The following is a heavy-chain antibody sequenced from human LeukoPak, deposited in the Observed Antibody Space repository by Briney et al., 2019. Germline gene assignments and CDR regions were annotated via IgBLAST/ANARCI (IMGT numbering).Heavy chain of an antibody. CDR1: GGTFSSYA. CDR2: IIPIFGTA. Sequence: ASVKVSCKASGGTFSSYAISWVRQTPGQGLEWMGGIIPIFGTANYAQKFQGRVTITTDESTSTAYMELSSLRSEDTAVYYCASGLPQDWFDPWGQGTLVTVSS. CDR3: ASGLPQDWFDP. J-gene: IGHJ5*02. V-gene: IGHV1-69*05. D-gene: IGHD3/OR15-3a*01.